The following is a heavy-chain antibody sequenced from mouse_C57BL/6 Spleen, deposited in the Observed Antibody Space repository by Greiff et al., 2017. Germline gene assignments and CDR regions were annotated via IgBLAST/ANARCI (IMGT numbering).Heavy chain of an antibody. CDR2: INPSSGYT. CDR3: ARGTNWDEIDY. D-gene: IGHD4-1*02. J-gene: IGHJ2*01. Sequence: VMLVESGAELARPGASVKMSCKASGYTFTSYTMHWVKQRPGQGLEWIGYINPSSGYTKYNQKFKDKATLTADKSSSTAYMQLSSLTSEDSAVYYCARGTNWDEIDYWGQGTTLTVSS. V-gene: IGHV1-4*01. CDR1: GYTFTSYT.